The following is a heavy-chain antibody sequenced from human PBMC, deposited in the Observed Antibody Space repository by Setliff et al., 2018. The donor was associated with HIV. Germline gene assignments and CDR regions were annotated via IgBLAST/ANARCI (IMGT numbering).Heavy chain of an antibody. J-gene: IGHJ4*02. CDR3: ARPGNWGDRSMNY. CDR2: INTGNGNT. Sequence: ASVKVSCKASGYTFTSHTIHWVRQAPGQGLEWMGWINTGNGNTKYSQKFQDRVTITRDTSASTGYMEVNSLRPEDTAVYYCARPGNWGDRSMNYWGQGTLVTVSS. V-gene: IGHV1-3*04. CDR1: GYTFTSHT. D-gene: IGHD3-10*01.